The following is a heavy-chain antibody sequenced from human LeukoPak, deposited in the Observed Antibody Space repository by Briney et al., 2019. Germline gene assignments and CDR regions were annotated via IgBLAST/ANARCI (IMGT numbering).Heavy chain of an antibody. J-gene: IGHJ3*02. CDR1: GGAISSYY. CDR2: IYYSGST. Sequence: SETLSLTCTVSGGAISSYYWSWIRQPPGKGLEWIGYIYYSGSTKDNPSLKSRVTISVDTSKNQSPLKLSSVTAADTAVYYCAREDLGGLNAFDIWGQGTMVTVSS. CDR3: AREDLGGLNAFDI. D-gene: IGHD3-10*01. V-gene: IGHV4-59*01.